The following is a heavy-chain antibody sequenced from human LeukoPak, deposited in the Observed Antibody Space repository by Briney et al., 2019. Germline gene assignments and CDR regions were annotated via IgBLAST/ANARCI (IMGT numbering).Heavy chain of an antibody. J-gene: IGHJ4*02. CDR1: GFTFSSYW. V-gene: IGHV3-74*01. Sequence: GGSLRLSCAASGFTFSSYWMHWVRQAPGKGLVWVSRINSNGSSTSYADSVKGRFTISRDNAKNTLYLQMNSLRAEDTAVYYCARDLFPLYYDFWSGPDYWGQGTLVTVPS. D-gene: IGHD3-3*01. CDR3: ARDLFPLYYDFWSGPDY. CDR2: INSNGSST.